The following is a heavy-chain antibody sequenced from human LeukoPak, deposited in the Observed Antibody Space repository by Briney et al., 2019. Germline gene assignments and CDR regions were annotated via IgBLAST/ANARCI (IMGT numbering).Heavy chain of an antibody. CDR1: GYTLTELS. D-gene: IGHD2-21*02. CDR2: FDPEDGET. V-gene: IGHV1-24*01. J-gene: IGHJ3*02. Sequence: ASVKVSCKVSGYTLTELSMHWVRQAPGKGLEWMGGFDPEDGETIYAQKFQGRVTMTEDTSTDAAYMELSSLRSEDTAVYYCATYWVVVTAKDAFDIWGQGTTVTVSS. CDR3: ATYWVVVTAKDAFDI.